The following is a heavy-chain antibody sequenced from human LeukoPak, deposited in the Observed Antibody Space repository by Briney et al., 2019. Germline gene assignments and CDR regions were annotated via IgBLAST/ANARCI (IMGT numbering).Heavy chain of an antibody. Sequence: GGSLRLSCPASGFSFNDYGINWVRRAPGKGLEWLSHTNSNGAVISYADSVKGRCTVSRDTAKSSLYLQMNGLRVEDTAIYFCARDPDGDYDFDYWGQGTLVTVSS. CDR2: TNSNGAVI. D-gene: IGHD4-17*01. V-gene: IGHV3-48*01. CDR1: GFSFNDYG. J-gene: IGHJ4*02. CDR3: ARDPDGDYDFDY.